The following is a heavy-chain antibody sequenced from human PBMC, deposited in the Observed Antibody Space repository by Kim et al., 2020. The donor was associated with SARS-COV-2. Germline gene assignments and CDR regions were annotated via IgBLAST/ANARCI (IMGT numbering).Heavy chain of an antibody. CDR3: ARGAYGDVSFDY. J-gene: IGHJ4*02. V-gene: IGHV1-18*01. Sequence: KYGQKGQGRVSMTTDKSTNTAYMELWSLRSDDTAMYYCARGAYGDVSFDYWGQGTLVTVS. D-gene: IGHD4-17*01.